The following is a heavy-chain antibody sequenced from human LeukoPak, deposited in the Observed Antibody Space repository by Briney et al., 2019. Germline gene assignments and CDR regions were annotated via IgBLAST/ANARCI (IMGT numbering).Heavy chain of an antibody. CDR3: VSPYHSSTNWQHYGMDV. D-gene: IGHD2-2*01. CDR2: IYSDGRT. CDR1: GFTFSSYE. V-gene: IGHV3-66*01. J-gene: IGHJ6*02. Sequence: GGSLRLSCAASGFTFSSYEMNWVRQAPGKGLEWVSHIYSDGRTYYADSVRGRFTISREKSKNTLYLQMNSLRVEDTAVFYCVSPYHSSTNWQHYGMDVWGQGATVTVSS.